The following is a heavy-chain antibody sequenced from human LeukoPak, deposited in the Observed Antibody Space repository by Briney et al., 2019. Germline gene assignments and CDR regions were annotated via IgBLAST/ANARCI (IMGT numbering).Heavy chain of an antibody. CDR1: GFTFSSYS. Sequence: GSLRLSCAASGFTFSSYSMNWVRQAPGKGLEWVSSISSSSSYIYYADSVKGRFTISRDNAKNSLYLQMNSLRAEDTAVYYCARDPALGWHGINDYWGQGTLVTVSS. D-gene: IGHD6-19*01. V-gene: IGHV3-21*01. CDR3: ARDPALGWHGINDY. CDR2: ISSSSSYI. J-gene: IGHJ4*02.